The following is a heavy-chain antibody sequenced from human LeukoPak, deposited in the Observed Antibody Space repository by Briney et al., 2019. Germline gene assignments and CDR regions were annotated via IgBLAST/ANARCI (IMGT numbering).Heavy chain of an antibody. V-gene: IGHV3-23*01. J-gene: IGHJ6*02. CDR1: GFTFSSYA. CDR2: ISDSGGST. D-gene: IGHD4-17*01. Sequence: QPGGSLRLSCAASGFTFSSYAMSWVRQAPGKGLEWVSGISDSGGSTYYADSVKGRFTISRDNSKNTLYLQMNSLRAEDTAVYYCAKSPCTVWGCPTPYYYYGMDVWGQGTTVTVSS. CDR3: AKSPCTVWGCPTPYYYYGMDV.